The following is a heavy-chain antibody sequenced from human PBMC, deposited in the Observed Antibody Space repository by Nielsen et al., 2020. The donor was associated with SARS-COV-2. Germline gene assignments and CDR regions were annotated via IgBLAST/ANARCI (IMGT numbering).Heavy chain of an antibody. J-gene: IGHJ4*02. CDR1: GFTFSFYD. D-gene: IGHD5/OR15-5a*01. V-gene: IGHV3-33*06. CDR3: AKDLGPDAGYTVFNDYFDN. Sequence: GESLKISCAASGFTFSFYDIHWVRQAPGEGLERVAVMWADGATEHYAESVKGRFTVSRDASKNTVYLQMNSLRAADSAVYYCAKDLGPDAGYTVFNDYFDNWGQGTLVTVSS. CDR2: MWADGATE.